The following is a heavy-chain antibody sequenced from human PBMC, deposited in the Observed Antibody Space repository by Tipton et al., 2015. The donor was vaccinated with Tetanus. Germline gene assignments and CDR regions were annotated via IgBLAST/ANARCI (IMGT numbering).Heavy chain of an antibody. CDR3: ARVWGRGQLVTKPNWYFDL. Sequence: SLRLSCAASGFTFSTYAMSWVRQAPGKGLEWVSVISGSGAATYYADSVKGRFTISRDNSKNTLSLQVNSLRAEDTAVYYCARVWGRGQLVTKPNWYFDLWGRGTLVTVSS. V-gene: IGHV3-23*01. CDR2: ISGSGAAT. D-gene: IGHD6-6*01. J-gene: IGHJ2*01. CDR1: GFTFSTYA.